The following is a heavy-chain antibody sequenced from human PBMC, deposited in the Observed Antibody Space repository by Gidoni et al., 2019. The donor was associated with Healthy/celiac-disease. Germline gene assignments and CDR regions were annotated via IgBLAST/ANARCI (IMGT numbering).Heavy chain of an antibody. CDR2: ISYDGSNK. V-gene: IGHV3-30*03. Sequence: QVQLVESGGGVVQPGRSLRLSCAASGFTFSSYGMHWVRQAPGKGLEWVAVISYDGSNKYYADSVKGRFTISRDNSKNTLYLQMNSLRAEDTAVYYCARDIIVRGGGMDVWGQGTTVTVSS. D-gene: IGHD3-16*02. CDR3: ARDIIVRGGGMDV. CDR1: GFTFSSYG. J-gene: IGHJ6*02.